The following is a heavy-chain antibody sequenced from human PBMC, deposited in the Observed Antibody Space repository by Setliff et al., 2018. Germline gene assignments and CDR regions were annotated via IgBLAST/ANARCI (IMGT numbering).Heavy chain of an antibody. D-gene: IGHD5-12*01. J-gene: IGHJ4*02. CDR1: GYTFTSHY. V-gene: IGHV1-46*01. CDR2: INPSSGST. CDR3: ARVQLEEMATIFLDY. Sequence: ASVKVSCKASGYTFTSHYMHWVRQAPGLGLEWMGTINPSSGSTSYAQKFQGRVTMTRDTSTSTVYMELSSLRSEDTAVYYCARVQLEEMATIFLDYWGQGTLVTVSS.